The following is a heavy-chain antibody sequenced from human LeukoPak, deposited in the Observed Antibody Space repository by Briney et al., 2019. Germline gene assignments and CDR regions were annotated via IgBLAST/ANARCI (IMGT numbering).Heavy chain of an antibody. CDR1: GYTFSSSD. J-gene: IGHJ4*02. CDR3: ARSFVGTRKRNDY. Sequence: ASVKVSCKASGYTFSSSDINWVRQATGQGLEWMGWMNPNSGNTGYAQRFQGRVTMTRSTSISTAYMELSSLTSDDTAVYYCARSFVGTRKRNDYWGQGTLVTVSS. D-gene: IGHD2-21*01. V-gene: IGHV1-8*01. CDR2: MNPNSGNT.